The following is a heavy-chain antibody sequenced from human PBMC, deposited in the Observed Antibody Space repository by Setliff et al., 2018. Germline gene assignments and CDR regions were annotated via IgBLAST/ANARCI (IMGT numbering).Heavy chain of an antibody. CDR1: GGSISSSSYY. CDR3: ARAPRNFGVVINYYYYYYGMDV. CDR2: IYYSGST. Sequence: SETLSLTCTVSGGSISSSSYYWGWIRQPPGKGLEWIGSIYYSGSTNYNPSLKSRVTISVDTSKNQFSLKLSSVTAADTAVYYCARAPRNFGVVINYYYYYYGMDVWGQGTTVTVSS. J-gene: IGHJ6*02. D-gene: IGHD3-3*01. V-gene: IGHV4-39*07.